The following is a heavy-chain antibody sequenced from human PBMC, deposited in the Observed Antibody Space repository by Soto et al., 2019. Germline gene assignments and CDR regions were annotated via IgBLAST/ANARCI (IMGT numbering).Heavy chain of an antibody. CDR2: ISSSSSYI. J-gene: IGHJ6*04. D-gene: IGHD3-10*01. CDR1: GFTFSSYS. CDR3: ARAWGGFWMDV. Sequence: GGSLRLSCAASGFTFSSYSMNWVRQAPGKGLEWVSSISSSSSYIYYADSVKGRFTISRDNAKNSLYLQMNSLRAEDTAVYYCARAWGGFWMDVWGKGTTVTVSS. V-gene: IGHV3-21*01.